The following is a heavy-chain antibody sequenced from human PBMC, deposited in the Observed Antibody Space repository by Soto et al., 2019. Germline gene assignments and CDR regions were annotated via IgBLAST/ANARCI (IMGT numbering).Heavy chain of an antibody. CDR1: GYSFTSYW. V-gene: IGHV5-10-1*01. CDR2: IDPSDSYT. J-gene: IGHJ6*02. CDR3: ASAVGTVTTTYYYGMDV. D-gene: IGHD4-17*01. Sequence: GESLKISCKGSGYSFTSYWISWVRQMPGKGLEWMGRIDPSDSYTNYSPSFQGHVTISADKSISTAYLQWSSLKASDTAMYYCASAVGTVTTTYYYGMDVWGQGTTVTVSS.